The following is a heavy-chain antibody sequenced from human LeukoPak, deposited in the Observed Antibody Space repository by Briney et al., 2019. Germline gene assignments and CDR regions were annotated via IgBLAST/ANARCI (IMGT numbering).Heavy chain of an antibody. CDR2: IYYTGST. J-gene: IGHJ4*02. CDR1: GGSVSSGTYY. Sequence: SETLSLTCTVSGGSVSSGTYYWSWIRQPPGKGLEWIGYIYYTGSTNYNPSLKSRLTISVDTSKNQFSLKLSSVTAADTAVYYCARRGGSGRSLDYWGQGTLVTVSS. V-gene: IGHV4-61*01. CDR3: ARRGGSGRSLDY. D-gene: IGHD3-10*01.